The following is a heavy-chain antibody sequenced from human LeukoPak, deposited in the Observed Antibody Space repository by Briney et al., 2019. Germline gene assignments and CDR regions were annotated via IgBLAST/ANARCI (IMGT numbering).Heavy chain of an antibody. D-gene: IGHD2-15*01. CDR1: GFTFSSYS. CDR2: ISSSSSYI. Sequence: GGSLRLSCAASGFTFSSYSMNWVRQAPGKGLEWVSSISSSSSYIYYADSVKGRFTISRDNAKNSLYLQMNSLRAEDTAVYYCARAYCSGGSCRFYTSYGMDVWGQGTTVTVSS. CDR3: ARAYCSGGSCRFYTSYGMDV. J-gene: IGHJ6*02. V-gene: IGHV3-21*04.